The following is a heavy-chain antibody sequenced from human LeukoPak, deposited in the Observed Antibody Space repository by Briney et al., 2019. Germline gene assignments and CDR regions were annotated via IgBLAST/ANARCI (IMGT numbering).Heavy chain of an antibody. D-gene: IGHD1-26*01. V-gene: IGHV4-34*01. CDR1: GGSFSGYY. J-gene: IGHJ4*02. Sequence: SETLSLTCAVYGGSFSGYYWSWIRQPPGKGLEWIGEINHSGSTNYNPSLKSRVTISVDTSKNQFSLKLSSVTAADTAVYYCAREAPFPHPSGSYPDPFDYWGQGTLVTVSS. CDR3: AREAPFPHPSGSYPDPFDY. CDR2: INHSGST.